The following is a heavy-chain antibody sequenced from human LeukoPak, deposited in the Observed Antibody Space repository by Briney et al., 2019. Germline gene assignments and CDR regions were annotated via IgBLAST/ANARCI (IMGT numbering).Heavy chain of an antibody. V-gene: IGHV5-51*01. J-gene: IGHJ4*02. CDR1: GYSFTSYW. D-gene: IGHD1-20*01. CDR2: IYPGDSDS. Sequence: GESLKISCKGSGYSFTSYWIGWVRQMPGEGLEWMGIIYPGDSDSRYSPSFQGQVTISADKSISTAYLQWSSLKASDTAMYYCARAITGTDRLVDYWGQGTLVTVSS. CDR3: ARAITGTDRLVDY.